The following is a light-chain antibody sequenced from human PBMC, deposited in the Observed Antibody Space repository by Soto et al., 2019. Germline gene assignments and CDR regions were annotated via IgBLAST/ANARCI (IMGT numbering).Light chain of an antibody. V-gene: IGKV1-39*01. CDR3: QQSYNTVT. J-gene: IGKJ3*01. CDR1: QSISSY. Sequence: DIQMTQSPFSLSASVGDRVIITCRASQSISSYLSWYQQKPGKAPDLLLYGASNLQSGLPSRFSGSGSGTQFTLATTSLQPGDFATYYCQQSYNTVTFGPGTKVDIK. CDR2: GAS.